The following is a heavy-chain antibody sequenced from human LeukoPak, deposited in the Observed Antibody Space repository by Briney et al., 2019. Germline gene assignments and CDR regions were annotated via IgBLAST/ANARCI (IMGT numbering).Heavy chain of an antibody. CDR1: GGSISSSSYY. V-gene: IGHV4-39*01. CDR2: IYYSGST. CDR3: ARLRTNLRYFDWLSRHDAFDI. Sequence: SETLSLTCTVSGGSISSSSYYWGWIRQPPGKGLEWIGSIYYSGSTYYNPSLKSRVTISVDTSKNQFSLKLSSVTAADTAVYYCARLRTNLRYFDWLSRHDAFDIWGQGTMVAASS. D-gene: IGHD3-9*01. J-gene: IGHJ3*02.